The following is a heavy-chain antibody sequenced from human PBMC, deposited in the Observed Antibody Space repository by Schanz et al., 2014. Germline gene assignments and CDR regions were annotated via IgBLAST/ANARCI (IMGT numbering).Heavy chain of an antibody. Sequence: DVQLVDSGGGLVQPGGSLRLSCTASRIIFGTYSMNWIRQTPKGLEWVSSINSRSNFIYYADSVKGRFTISRDNAKNSLYLQMNSLRAEDTAVYYCAKDLYNYGIFDSWGQGTLVTVSS. D-gene: IGHD3-16*01. CDR2: INSRSNFI. CDR1: RIIFGTYS. CDR3: AKDLYNYGIFDS. J-gene: IGHJ5*01. V-gene: IGHV3-21*01.